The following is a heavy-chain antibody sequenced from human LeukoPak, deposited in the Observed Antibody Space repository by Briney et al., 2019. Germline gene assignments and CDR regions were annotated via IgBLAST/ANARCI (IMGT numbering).Heavy chain of an antibody. Sequence: GRSLRLSCAASGFTFSSYDMHWVRQAPGKGLEWVAVISYDGSNKYYADSVKGRFTISRDNSKNTLYLQMNSLRAEDTAVYYCAKSLRLRFLEWLSSPFDYWGQGTLVTVSS. CDR2: ISYDGSNK. V-gene: IGHV3-30*18. J-gene: IGHJ4*02. CDR3: AKSLRLRFLEWLSSPFDY. D-gene: IGHD3-3*01. CDR1: GFTFSSYD.